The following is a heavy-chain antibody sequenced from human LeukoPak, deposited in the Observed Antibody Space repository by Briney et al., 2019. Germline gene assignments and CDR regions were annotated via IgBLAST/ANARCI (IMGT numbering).Heavy chain of an antibody. J-gene: IGHJ6*02. CDR3: ARDVFRYFDWSAYYYYGMDV. CDR2: MNPNSGNT. D-gene: IGHD3-9*01. CDR1: GYTFTSYD. Sequence: GASVKVSCKASGYTFTSYDINWVRQATGQGLEWMGWMNPNSGNTGYAQKFQGRVTMTRNTSISTAYMELSSLRSEDTAVYYCARDVFRYFDWSAYYYYGMDVWGQGTTVTVSS. V-gene: IGHV1-8*01.